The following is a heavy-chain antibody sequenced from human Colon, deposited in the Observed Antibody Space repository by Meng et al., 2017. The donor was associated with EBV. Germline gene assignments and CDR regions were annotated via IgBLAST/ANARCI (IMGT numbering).Heavy chain of an antibody. Sequence: VQLPQWGARLLYASETLSLSCGVSGGSRRSYYWSWIRHFPGRTLEFIGDINHSGSANYNPSLRSRVTISVDTSKNQIFLNLHSVTAADTAVYHCARTFGYCSNNNCPRTLGYWGQGTLVTVSS. J-gene: IGHJ4*02. CDR2: INHSGSA. V-gene: IGHV4-34*02. D-gene: IGHD2-2*03. CDR3: ARTFGYCSNNNCPRTLGY. CDR1: GGSRRSYY.